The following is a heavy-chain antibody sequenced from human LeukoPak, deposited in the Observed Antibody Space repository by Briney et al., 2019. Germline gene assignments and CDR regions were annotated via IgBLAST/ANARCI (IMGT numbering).Heavy chain of an antibody. CDR1: GFTFSSYS. Sequence: GGSLRLSCAVPGFTFSSYSMNWVRQAPGKGLEWVSSISSSSSYIYYADSVKGRFTISRDNAKNSLYLQMNSLRAEDTAVYYCASHYCSSTSCYTAWFDPWGQGTLVTVSS. V-gene: IGHV3-21*01. CDR3: ASHYCSSTSCYTAWFDP. J-gene: IGHJ5*02. D-gene: IGHD2-2*02. CDR2: ISSSSSYI.